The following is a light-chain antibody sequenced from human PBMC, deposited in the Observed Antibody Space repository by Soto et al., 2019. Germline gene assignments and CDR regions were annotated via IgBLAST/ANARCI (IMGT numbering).Light chain of an antibody. Sequence: QAVVTQEPSLTVSPGGTVTLTCGSSTGAVTSGHYPYWFQQKPGQAPRTLIYETSNKHSWTPARFSGSLLGGKAALTLSGAQPEDEAEYYCLLSYCGAVVFGGGTKLTVL. J-gene: IGLJ2*01. V-gene: IGLV7-46*01. CDR3: LLSYCGAVV. CDR1: TGAVTSGHY. CDR2: ETS.